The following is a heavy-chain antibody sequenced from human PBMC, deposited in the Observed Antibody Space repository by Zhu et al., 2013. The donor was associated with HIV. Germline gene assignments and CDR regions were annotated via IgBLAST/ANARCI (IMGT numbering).Heavy chain of an antibody. CDR3: AMSLGEQQLVSDAFDI. J-gene: IGHJ3*02. D-gene: IGHD6-13*01. CDR2: IIPIFGTA. V-gene: IGHV1-69*06. Sequence: QVQLVQSGAEVKKPGSSVKVSCKASGGTFSSYAISWVRQAPGQGLEWMGGIIPIFGTANYAQKFQGRVTITADKSTSTAYMELSSLRSEDTAVYYCAMSLGEQQLVSDAFDIWGQGTMVTVSS. CDR1: GGTFSSYA.